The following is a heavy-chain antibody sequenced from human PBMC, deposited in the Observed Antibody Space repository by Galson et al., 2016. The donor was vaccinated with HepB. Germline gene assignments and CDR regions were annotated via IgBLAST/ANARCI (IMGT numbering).Heavy chain of an antibody. CDR1: GYTFPDYS. V-gene: IGHV1-2*02. CDR2: INPNSGGT. D-gene: IGHD3-9*01. J-gene: IGHJ5*02. Sequence: SVKVSCKASGYTFPDYSIHWVRQAPGQGLEWMGWINPNSGGTNYPQKFQGRVTMTRDTSISTAYMDLSRLRFDDTAIYYCARGSDPFGFTATGWFDPWGQGTLVTVSS. CDR3: ARGSDPFGFTATGWFDP.